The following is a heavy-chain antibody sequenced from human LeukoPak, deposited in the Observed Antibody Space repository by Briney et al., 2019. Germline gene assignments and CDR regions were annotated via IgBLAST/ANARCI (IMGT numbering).Heavy chain of an antibody. CDR3: AKGSIRDRRSGSGYYLGGY. CDR1: GFTFSSYA. Sequence: GGSLRLSCAASGFTFSSYAMSWVRQAPGKGLEWVSATSGSGGSTYYADSVKGRFTISRDNSKNTLYLQMNSLRAEDTAVYYCAKGSIRDRRSGSGYYLGGYWGQGTLVTVSS. V-gene: IGHV3-23*01. J-gene: IGHJ4*02. D-gene: IGHD3-22*01. CDR2: TSGSGGST.